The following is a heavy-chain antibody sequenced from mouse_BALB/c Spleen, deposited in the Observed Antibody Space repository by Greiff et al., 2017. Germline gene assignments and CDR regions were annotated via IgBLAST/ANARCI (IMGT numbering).Heavy chain of an antibody. V-gene: IGHV1S137*01. CDR1: GYTFTDYA. J-gene: IGHJ3*01. Sequence: QVQLQQSGAELVRPGVSVKISCKGSGYTFTDYAMHWVKQSHAKSLEWIGVISTYYGDASYNQKFKGKATMTVDKSSSTAYMELARLTSEDSAIYYCARDDGSRGGFAYWGQGTLVTVSA. CDR2: ISTYYGDA. CDR3: ARDDGSRGGFAY. D-gene: IGHD1-1*01.